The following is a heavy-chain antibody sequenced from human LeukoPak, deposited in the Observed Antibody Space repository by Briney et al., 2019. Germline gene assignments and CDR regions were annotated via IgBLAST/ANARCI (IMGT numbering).Heavy chain of an antibody. Sequence: SETLSLTCAVYGGSFSGYYWSWIRQPPGKGLEWIGEINHSGSTNYNPSLKSRVTISVDTSKNQFSLKLSSVTAADTAVYYCARLGYYGSGSYYRDHYHRYYYYYYMDVWGKGTTVTTSS. V-gene: IGHV4-34*01. J-gene: IGHJ6*03. CDR2: INHSGST. CDR1: GGSFSGYY. D-gene: IGHD3-10*01. CDR3: ARLGYYGSGSYYRDHYHRYYYYYYMDV.